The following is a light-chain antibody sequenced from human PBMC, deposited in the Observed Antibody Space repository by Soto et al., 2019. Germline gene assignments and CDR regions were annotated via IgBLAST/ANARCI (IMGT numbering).Light chain of an antibody. Sequence: EIVMTQSPATLSVSPGERATLSCRASQSVSSNLAWYQKKPGQAPRLLIYGASSRATGIPDRFSGSGSGTDFTLTISRLEPEDFAVYYCQQYGSSLLFTFGPGTKVDIK. V-gene: IGKV3-20*01. J-gene: IGKJ3*01. CDR2: GAS. CDR3: QQYGSSLLFT. CDR1: QSVSSN.